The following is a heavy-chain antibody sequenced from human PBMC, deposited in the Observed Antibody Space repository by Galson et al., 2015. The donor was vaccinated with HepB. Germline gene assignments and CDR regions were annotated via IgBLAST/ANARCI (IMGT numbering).Heavy chain of an antibody. Sequence: SVKVSCKASGYTFTSYAMNWVRLAPGQGLEWMGWINTNTGNPTYAQGFTGRFVFSLDTSVSTAYLQISSLKADDTAVYYCARGGGGYPLGNYYYYGMDVWGQGTTVTVSS. J-gene: IGHJ6*02. V-gene: IGHV7-4-1*02. CDR1: GYTFTSYA. CDR3: ARGGGGYPLGNYYYYGMDV. CDR2: INTNTGNP. D-gene: IGHD7-27*01.